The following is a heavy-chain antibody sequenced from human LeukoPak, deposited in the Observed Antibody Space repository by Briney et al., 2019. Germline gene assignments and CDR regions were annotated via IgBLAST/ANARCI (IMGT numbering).Heavy chain of an antibody. J-gene: IGHJ4*02. Sequence: QPGGSLRLSCAASGFTFSNYWMSWVRQAPGKGLEWVANIKEDGSDKYYVDSVKGRFTISRDNANNSQYLQMNSLRAEDTAVYYCARDTGYNTFDYWGQGTLVTVSS. CDR3: ARDTGYNTFDY. V-gene: IGHV3-7*05. CDR1: GFTFSNYW. CDR2: IKEDGSDK. D-gene: IGHD5-24*01.